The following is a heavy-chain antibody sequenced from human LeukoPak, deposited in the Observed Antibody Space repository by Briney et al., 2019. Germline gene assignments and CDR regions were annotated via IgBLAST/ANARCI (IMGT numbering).Heavy chain of an antibody. V-gene: IGHV4-39*01. D-gene: IGHD3-16*02. CDR2: IYYSGST. CDR1: GGSISSDSYY. Sequence: SETLSLTCTVSGGSISSDSYYWGWIRQPPGKGLEWIGSIYYSGSTYYNPSLKSRVTISVDTSKNQFSLKLSSVTAADTAVYYCARVIIADYVWGSYRRFDYWGQGTLVTVSS. J-gene: IGHJ4*02. CDR3: ARVIIADYVWGSYRRFDY.